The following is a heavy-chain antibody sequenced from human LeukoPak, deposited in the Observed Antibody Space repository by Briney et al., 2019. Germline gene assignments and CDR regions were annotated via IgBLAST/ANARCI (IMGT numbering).Heavy chain of an antibody. V-gene: IGHV4-39*07. CDR3: ASRLDTAMVHYYFDY. CDR2: IYYSGST. Sequence: SETLSLTCTVSGGSISSSSYYWGWIRQPPGKGLEWIGSIYYSGSTYYNPSLKSRVTISVDTSKNQFSLKLSSVTAADTAVYYCASRLDTAMVHYYFDYWGQGTLVTVSS. J-gene: IGHJ4*02. CDR1: GGSISSSSYY. D-gene: IGHD5-18*01.